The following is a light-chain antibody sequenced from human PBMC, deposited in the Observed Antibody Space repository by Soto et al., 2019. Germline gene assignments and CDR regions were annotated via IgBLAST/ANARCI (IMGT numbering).Light chain of an antibody. CDR1: SSDVGGYNY. Sequence: QSALTQPPSASGSPGQSVTISCTGTSSDVGGYNYVSWYQQHPGKAPKLMIYEVSKRPSGVPDRFSGSKSGNTASLTVSGLQAEDEADYCCSSYAGSYNLLFGGGTQLTVL. CDR2: EVS. V-gene: IGLV2-8*01. CDR3: SSYAGSYNLL. J-gene: IGLJ7*01.